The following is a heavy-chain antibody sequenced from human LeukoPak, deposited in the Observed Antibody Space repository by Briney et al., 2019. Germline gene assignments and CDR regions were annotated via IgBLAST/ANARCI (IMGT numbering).Heavy chain of an antibody. Sequence: SVKVSCKASGGTFSSYAISWVRQAPGQGLEWMGGIIPIFGTANYAQKFQGRVTITADESTSTAYMELSSLRSEDTAVYYCARSLMQWLVPFDYWGQGTLVTVSS. J-gene: IGHJ4*02. CDR1: GGTFSSYA. D-gene: IGHD6-19*01. CDR2: IIPIFGTA. V-gene: IGHV1-69*13. CDR3: ARSLMQWLVPFDY.